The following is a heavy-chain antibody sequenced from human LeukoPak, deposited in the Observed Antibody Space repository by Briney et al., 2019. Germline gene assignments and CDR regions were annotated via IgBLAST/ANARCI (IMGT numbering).Heavy chain of an antibody. Sequence: ASVKVSCKVSGYTLTELSMHWVRQAPGKGLEWMGGFDPEDGETIYAQKFQGRVTMTEDTSTNTAYMELSSLRSEDTAVYYCATDIIGSSRYYFDYWVQGTLVTDSS. D-gene: IGHD6-13*01. CDR1: GYTLTELS. J-gene: IGHJ4*02. CDR3: ATDIIGSSRYYFDY. CDR2: FDPEDGET. V-gene: IGHV1-24*01.